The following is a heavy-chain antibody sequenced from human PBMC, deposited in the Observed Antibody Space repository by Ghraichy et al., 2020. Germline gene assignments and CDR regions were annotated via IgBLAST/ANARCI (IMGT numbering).Heavy chain of an antibody. Sequence: SETLSLTCTVSGGSISSSSYYWGWIRQPPGKGLEWIGSIYYSGSTYYNPSLKSRVTISVDTSKNQFSLKLSSVTAADTAVYYCARGPSRWYWGQGTLVTVSS. V-gene: IGHV4-39*01. CDR3: ARGPSRWY. CDR1: GGSISSSSYY. J-gene: IGHJ4*02. D-gene: IGHD6-19*01. CDR2: IYYSGST.